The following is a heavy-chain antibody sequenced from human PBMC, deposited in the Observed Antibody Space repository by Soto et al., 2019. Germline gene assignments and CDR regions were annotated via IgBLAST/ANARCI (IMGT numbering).Heavy chain of an antibody. CDR1: GYTFTGYY. V-gene: IGHV1-2*02. J-gene: IGHJ4*02. Sequence: QVQLVQSGAEVKKPGASVKVSCKTSGYTFTGYYIHWVRQAPGQGLEWMGWISPDSGGTNYAQKFQGRVTMTRDTSISTAYMELSWLKSDDTAVYYCARDWYSGSYGYWGQGTLVTVSS. CDR2: ISPDSGGT. CDR3: ARDWYSGSYGY. D-gene: IGHD1-26*01.